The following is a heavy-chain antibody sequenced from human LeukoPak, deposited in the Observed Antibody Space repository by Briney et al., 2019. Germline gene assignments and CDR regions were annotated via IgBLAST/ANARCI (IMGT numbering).Heavy chain of an antibody. CDR1: GGSISSSSYY. J-gene: IGHJ4*02. V-gene: IGHV4-39*01. CDR3: ARRPLPPDYGGNSGARNYYFDY. D-gene: IGHD4-23*01. CDR2: IYYSGST. Sequence: SETLSLTCTVSGGSISSSSYYWGWIRQPPGKGLEWIGSIYYSGSTYYNPSLKSRVTISVDTSKNQFSLKLSSVTAADTAVYYCARRPLPPDYGGNSGARNYYFDYWGQGTLVTVSS.